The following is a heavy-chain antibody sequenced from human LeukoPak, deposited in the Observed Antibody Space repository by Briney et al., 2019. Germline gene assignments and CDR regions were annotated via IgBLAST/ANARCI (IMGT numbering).Heavy chain of an antibody. J-gene: IGHJ5*02. V-gene: IGHV1-2*02. CDR1: GYTFTGYY. CDR3: AVRYFDWSDNWFDP. CDR2: INPNSGGT. Sequence: ASVKVSCKASGYTFTGYYMHWVRQAPGQGLEWMGWINPNSGGTNYAQKFQGRVTMTRDTSISTAYTELSRLRSDDTAVYYCAVRYFDWSDNWFDPWGQGTLVTVSS. D-gene: IGHD3-9*01.